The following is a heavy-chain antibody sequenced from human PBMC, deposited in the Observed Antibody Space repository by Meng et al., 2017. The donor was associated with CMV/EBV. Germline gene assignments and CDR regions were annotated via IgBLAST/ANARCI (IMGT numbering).Heavy chain of an antibody. CDR2: IYYSGST. CDR1: GGSISSSSSY. J-gene: IGHJ4*02. CDR3: ARGGFIVVIFTTYFDY. D-gene: IGHD2-21*01. V-gene: IGHV4-39*02. Sequence: ESLKISCPVSGGSISSSSSYWGWNRQPPGKGLEWIGNIYYSGSTYYNPSLKSRVTISVDTSENHFSLSLSSVTAADTAVYYCARGGFIVVIFTTYFDYWGQGTLVTVSS.